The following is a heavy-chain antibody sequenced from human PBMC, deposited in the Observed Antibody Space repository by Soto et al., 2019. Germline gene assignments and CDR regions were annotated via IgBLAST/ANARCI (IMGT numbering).Heavy chain of an antibody. CDR3: AKGMYYDFWSGSRTSYYYGLDV. Sequence: GSLRLSCAASGFTFSTYAMTWVRQAPGKGLEWVSGISGGGGSTYYADSVKGRFTISRDNSKKTLYLQMNSLRAEDTALYYCAKGMYYDFWSGSRTSYYYGLDVWGQGTTVTVSS. J-gene: IGHJ6*02. CDR1: GFTFSTYA. D-gene: IGHD3-3*01. V-gene: IGHV3-23*01. CDR2: ISGGGGST.